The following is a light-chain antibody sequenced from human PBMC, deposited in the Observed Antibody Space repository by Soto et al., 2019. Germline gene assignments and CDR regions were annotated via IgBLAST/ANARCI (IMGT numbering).Light chain of an antibody. CDR1: QGISSY. J-gene: IGKJ1*01. CDR3: QQLNNYPRT. Sequence: ILLTQSPSSLSASVGDRVTITCRASQGISSYLAWYQQKPGKAPKLLISAASTLQSGVPSRFSGSGSGTEFTLTITSLQPEDFATYYCQQLNNYPRTFGQGTKVDIK. CDR2: AAS. V-gene: IGKV1-9*01.